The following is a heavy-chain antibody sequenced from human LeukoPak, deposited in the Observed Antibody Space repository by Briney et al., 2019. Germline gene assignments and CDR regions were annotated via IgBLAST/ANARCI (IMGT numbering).Heavy chain of an antibody. CDR2: ISSSSSYI. V-gene: IGHV3-21*01. CDR3: ARDWLAAAGKRTLDY. D-gene: IGHD6-13*01. CDR1: GFPFSSYS. Sequence: NPGGPLRLSCAASGFPFSSYSMNWVRQPPGRGREWVSSISSSSSYIYYADSVKGRFTISRDNAKNSLYLQMNSLRAEDTAVYYCARDWLAAAGKRTLDYWGQGTLVTVSS. J-gene: IGHJ4*02.